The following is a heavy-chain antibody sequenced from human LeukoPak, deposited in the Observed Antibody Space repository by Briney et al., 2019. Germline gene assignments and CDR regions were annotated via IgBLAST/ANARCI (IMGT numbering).Heavy chain of an antibody. CDR2: ISWNSGSI. Sequence: GGSLRLSCAASGFTFDDYAMHWVRQAPGKGLEWVSGISWNSGSIGYADSVKGRFTISRENAKNSLYLQMNSLRAGDTAVYYCARGYSSSLDYWGQGTLVTVSS. CDR3: ARGYSSSLDY. CDR1: GFTFDDYA. V-gene: IGHV3-9*01. J-gene: IGHJ4*02. D-gene: IGHD6-13*01.